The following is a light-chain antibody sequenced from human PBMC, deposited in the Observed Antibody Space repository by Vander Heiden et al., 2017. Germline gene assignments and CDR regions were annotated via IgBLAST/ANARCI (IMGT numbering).Light chain of an antibody. CDR2: ENN. Sequence: LTQPPSDSQAPGQKVSIACSGSSSDIGDNTLSWYQQLPGTAPKLLIYENNKRPSGIPDRFSGSKSGTSATLVITGLQTGDEADYYCGTWDSSLTGVFGTGTKVTVL. CDR3: GTWDSSLTGV. V-gene: IGLV1-51*01. J-gene: IGLJ1*01. CDR1: SSDIGDNT.